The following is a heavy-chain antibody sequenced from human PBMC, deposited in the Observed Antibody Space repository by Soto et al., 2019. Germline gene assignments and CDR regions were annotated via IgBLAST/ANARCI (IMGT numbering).Heavy chain of an antibody. CDR3: ARDRYSYDSRAYQGVDWYFDL. D-gene: IGHD3-22*01. CDR1: GFIFSNYG. V-gene: IGHV3-33*01. Sequence: QVQLVESGGGVVQPGRSLRLSCAASGFIFSNYGMHWVRQAPGKGLEWVAVIWYDGSHESYADSVKGRFTISRDNSKNTLFLQMNSLRAEDTAVYCCARDRYSYDSRAYQGVDWYFDLWGRGTLVTVSS. J-gene: IGHJ2*01. CDR2: IWYDGSHE.